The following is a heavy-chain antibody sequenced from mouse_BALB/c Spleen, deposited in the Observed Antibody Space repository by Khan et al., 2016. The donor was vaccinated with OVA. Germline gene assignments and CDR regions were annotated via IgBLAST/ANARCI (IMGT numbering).Heavy chain of an antibody. CDR3: ARRGLRWDFDY. V-gene: IGHV1-7*01. D-gene: IGHD1-1*01. J-gene: IGHJ2*01. CDR2: INPSTAYT. CDR1: GYTFINYW. Sequence: VQLQQSGAELAKPGASVKKSCKASGYTFINYWILWVKQRPGQGLEWIGYINPSTAYTEYNQNFKDKATLTADKSSRTAYMQLSSLTSEDSAVYYCARRGLRWDFDYWGQGTTLTVSS.